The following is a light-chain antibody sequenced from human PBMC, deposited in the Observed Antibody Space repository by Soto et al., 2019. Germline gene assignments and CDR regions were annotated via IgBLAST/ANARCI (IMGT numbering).Light chain of an antibody. J-gene: IGKJ1*01. CDR2: DAS. CDR1: QSISNW. CDR3: QQYKNYPWT. Sequence: DIQMPQSPSTLSASVGDSVIITCRASQSISNWLAWYQQRPGKATKLLIYDASSLESGVPSRFSGSGSGTEFSLTISSLQPDDFATYYCQQYKNYPWTFGQGTKVDIK. V-gene: IGKV1-5*01.